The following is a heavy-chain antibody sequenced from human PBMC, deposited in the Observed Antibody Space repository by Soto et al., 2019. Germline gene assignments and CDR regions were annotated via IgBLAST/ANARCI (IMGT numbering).Heavy chain of an antibody. V-gene: IGHV3-30*18. CDR1: GFTFSNYG. J-gene: IGHJ3*02. CDR3: AKGLGSGSYLFDTFDI. Sequence: QGQLVESGGGVVQPGRSLRLSCAASGFTFSNYGMHWVRQGPGKGPERVAVISYDGSNKYYADSVKGRFTISRDNSKSTLYLQMNSLRAEVTAVYYCAKGLGSGSYLFDTFDIWGQGTMVTLSS. CDR2: ISYDGSNK. D-gene: IGHD1-26*01.